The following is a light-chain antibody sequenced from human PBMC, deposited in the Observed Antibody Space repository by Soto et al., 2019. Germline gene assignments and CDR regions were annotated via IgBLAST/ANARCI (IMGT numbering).Light chain of an antibody. CDR3: QQYNNWPRT. CDR2: GAS. Sequence: EIVMTQSPATLSVSPGERATLSCRASQSVSSNLAWYQQKPGQAPRLLIYGASTRATGIPARFSGSGSGTEFTLTISSLQSEDFALYYCQQYNNWPRTFGQGTKV. CDR1: QSVSSN. V-gene: IGKV3-15*01. J-gene: IGKJ1*01.